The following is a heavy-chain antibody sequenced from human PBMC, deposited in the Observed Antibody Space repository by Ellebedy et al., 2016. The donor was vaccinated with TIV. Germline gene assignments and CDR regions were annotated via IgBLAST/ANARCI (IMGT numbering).Heavy chain of an antibody. Sequence: ASVKVSXXASGCNFTGYYMHWVRQAPGQGLEWMGWINPNSGGTNYAQKFQGRVTMTRDTSTSTVYMELSSLRSEDTAVYYCARGPDMVRGVIIEYFQHWGQGTLVTVSS. CDR1: GCNFTGYY. V-gene: IGHV1-2*02. CDR3: ARGPDMVRGVIIEYFQH. J-gene: IGHJ1*01. CDR2: INPNSGGT. D-gene: IGHD3-10*01.